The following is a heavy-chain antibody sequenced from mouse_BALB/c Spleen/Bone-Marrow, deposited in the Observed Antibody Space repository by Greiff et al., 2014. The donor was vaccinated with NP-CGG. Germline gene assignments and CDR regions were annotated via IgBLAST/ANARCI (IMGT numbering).Heavy chain of an antibody. D-gene: IGHD2-3*01. V-gene: IGHV1-87*01. CDR3: ARFGYSFAY. CDR2: IYPGDGDT. J-gene: IGHJ3*01. CDR1: GYTFTSYW. Sequence: QVHVKQSGAELARPGASVKLSCKASGYTFTSYWMQWVKQRPGQGLEWIGTIYPGDGDTRYTQKFKGKATLTADKSSSTAYMQPSSLASEDSAVYYCARFGYSFAYWGQGTLVTVSA.